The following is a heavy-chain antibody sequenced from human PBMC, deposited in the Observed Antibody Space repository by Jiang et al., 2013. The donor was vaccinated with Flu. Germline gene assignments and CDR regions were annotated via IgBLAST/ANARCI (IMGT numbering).Heavy chain of an antibody. V-gene: IGHV4-34*01. CDR3: ARGRRAVAGTFPRAEYFQH. CDR2: INHSGST. D-gene: IGHD6-19*01. J-gene: IGHJ1*01. Sequence: LLKPSETLSLTCAVYGGSFSGYYWSWIRQPPGKGLEWIGEINHSGSTNYNPSLKSRVTISVDTSKNQFSLKLSSVTAADTAVYYCARGRRAVAGTFPRAEYFQHWGQGTLVTVSS. CDR1: GGSFSGYY.